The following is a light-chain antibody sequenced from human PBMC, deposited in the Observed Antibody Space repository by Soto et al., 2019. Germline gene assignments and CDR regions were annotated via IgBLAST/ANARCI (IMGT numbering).Light chain of an antibody. CDR3: PHYKDYSWT. Sequence: DIHITQTPSTLSASVGDRVTITCRASQSISLSVAWYQQKRGRAPNLMIYKTSSLETGVPSRFSGSGSGTEFTLTISSLQPDDFATYYCPHYKDYSWTFGQGTKVEVK. J-gene: IGKJ1*01. CDR2: KTS. CDR1: QSISLS. V-gene: IGKV1-5*03.